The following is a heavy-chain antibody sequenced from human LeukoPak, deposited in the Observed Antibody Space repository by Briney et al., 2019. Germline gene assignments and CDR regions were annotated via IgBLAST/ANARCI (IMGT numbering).Heavy chain of an antibody. D-gene: IGHD3-3*01. J-gene: IGHJ4*02. Sequence: ASVNVSYKPSGYSFTNYGITWVRPAPGQGLEWMGWSNPNNGGTNYAQKSQGRVTMTRDTSISTAYMELSRLRSDDTAVYYCAIGLSQVWRTHYFDYWGQGTLVTVSS. CDR1: GYSFTNYG. CDR2: SNPNNGGT. V-gene: IGHV1-2*02. CDR3: AIGLSQVWRTHYFDY.